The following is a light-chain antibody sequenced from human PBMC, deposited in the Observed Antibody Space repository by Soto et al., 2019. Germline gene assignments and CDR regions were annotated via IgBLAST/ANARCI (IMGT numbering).Light chain of an antibody. CDR2: EVI. CDR3: SSYGGNNNVV. J-gene: IGLJ2*01. V-gene: IGLV2-8*01. CDR1: SNDVGGYDY. Sequence: QSVLTQPPSASGSPGQSVTISCTGTSNDVGGYDYVSWYQHHPGKVPKLMVYEVIKRPSGVPDRFSGSKSGNTASLTVSGLQAEDEADYYCSSYGGNNNVVFGGGTKLTVL.